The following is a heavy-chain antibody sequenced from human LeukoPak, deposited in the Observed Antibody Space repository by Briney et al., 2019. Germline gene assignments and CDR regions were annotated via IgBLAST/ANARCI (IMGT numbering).Heavy chain of an antibody. D-gene: IGHD3-10*01. CDR1: GFTFSSYA. Sequence: PGGSLRLSCAASGFTFSSYAMSWVRQAPGKGLEWVSAISGSGGSTYYADSVKGRFTISRDNSKNTLYLQMNSLRAEDTAVYYCAKDSSGSGSYYNYFDYWGQGTLVNVSS. J-gene: IGHJ4*02. CDR2: ISGSGGST. V-gene: IGHV3-23*01. CDR3: AKDSSGSGSYYNYFDY.